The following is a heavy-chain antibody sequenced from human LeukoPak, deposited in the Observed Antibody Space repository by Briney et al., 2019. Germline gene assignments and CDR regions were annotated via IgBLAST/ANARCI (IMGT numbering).Heavy chain of an antibody. Sequence: SETLSLTCTVSGGSISSYYWSWIRQPPGKGLEWIGYIYYSGSTNYNPSLKSRVTISVDTSKNQFSLKLSSVTAADTAVYYCARKTSSGWTDGAFDIWGQGTMVTVSS. J-gene: IGHJ3*02. CDR2: IYYSGST. CDR1: GGSISSYY. CDR3: ARKTSSGWTDGAFDI. D-gene: IGHD6-19*01. V-gene: IGHV4-59*01.